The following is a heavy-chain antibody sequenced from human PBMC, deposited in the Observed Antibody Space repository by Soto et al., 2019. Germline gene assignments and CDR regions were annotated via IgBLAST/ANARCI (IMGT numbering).Heavy chain of an antibody. D-gene: IGHD3-3*01. V-gene: IGHV3-23*01. CDR1: GFTFSSYA. CDR2: ISGSGGST. Sequence: GGSLRLSCAASGFTFSSYAMSWVRQAPGKGLEWVSAISGSGGSTYYADSVKGRFTISRDNSKNTLYLQMNSLRAEDTAVYYCANKDIDKDFWSGYPNFDYWGQGNLVTVSS. CDR3: ANKDIDKDFWSGYPNFDY. J-gene: IGHJ4*02.